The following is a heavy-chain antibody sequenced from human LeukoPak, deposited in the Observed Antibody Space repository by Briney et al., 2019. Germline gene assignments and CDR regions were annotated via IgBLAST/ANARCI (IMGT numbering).Heavy chain of an antibody. V-gene: IGHV1-2*02. CDR2: INPNSGGT. Sequence: ASVKVSCKASGYTFTGYYMRWVRQAPGQGLEWMGWINPNSGGTNYAQKFQGRVTMTRDTSISTAYMELSRLRSDDTAVYYCARVGLYYCSGGSCPVFDYWRQGTLVTVSS. D-gene: IGHD2-15*01. CDR1: GYTFTGYY. J-gene: IGHJ4*02. CDR3: ARVGLYYCSGGSCPVFDY.